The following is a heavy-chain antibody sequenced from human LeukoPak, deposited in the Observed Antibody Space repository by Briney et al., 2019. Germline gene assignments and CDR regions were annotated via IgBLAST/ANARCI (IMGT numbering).Heavy chain of an antibody. J-gene: IGHJ4*02. CDR1: GYTFTSYA. CDR2: INTNTGNP. CDR3: ARGYTKDMTSVTHFDY. D-gene: IGHD4-17*01. V-gene: IGHV7-4-1*02. Sequence: ASVKVSCKASGYTFTSYAMNWVRQAPGQGLEWMGWINTNTGNPTYAQGFTGRFVFSLDTPVSTAYLETSSLKAEDTAVYYCARGYTKDMTSVTHFDYWGQGTLVTVSS.